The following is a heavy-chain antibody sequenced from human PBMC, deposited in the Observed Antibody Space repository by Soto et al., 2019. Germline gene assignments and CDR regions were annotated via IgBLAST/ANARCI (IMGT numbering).Heavy chain of an antibody. CDR1: SASISNYS. CDR2: IYYNVIT. V-gene: IGHV4-59*01. Sequence: SEALSLTCTVSSASISNYSWSWIRQPPGKGLEWIGYIYYNVITNYNPSLKSRVTISVDKSKNQFALKLSSVTAADTAVYYCAGSTTRGVILDYWGQGTQVTVSS. D-gene: IGHD3-10*01. J-gene: IGHJ4*02. CDR3: AGSTTRGVILDY.